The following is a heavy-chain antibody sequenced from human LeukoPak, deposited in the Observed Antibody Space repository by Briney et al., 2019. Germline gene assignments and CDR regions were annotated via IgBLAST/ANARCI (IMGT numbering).Heavy chain of an antibody. Sequence: GGSLRLSCAASGFTFSGSAVHWVRQASGKGPEWIGRIRNKANNYATTYGASMKGRFTIFRDDSKNTAYLQMNSLKTEDTAVYYCASDYGDYFGAFDVWGQGTTVTVSS. V-gene: IGHV3-73*01. CDR3: ASDYGDYFGAFDV. D-gene: IGHD4-17*01. J-gene: IGHJ3*01. CDR2: IRNKANNYAT. CDR1: GFTFSGSA.